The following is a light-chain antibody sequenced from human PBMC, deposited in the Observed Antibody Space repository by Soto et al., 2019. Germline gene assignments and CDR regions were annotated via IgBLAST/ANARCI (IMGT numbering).Light chain of an antibody. Sequence: DIQMTQSPSSLSASVRDRVTITCRASQGISNYLAWYQQKPGKVPKLLIYAASTLQSGVPSRFSGSGSWTDFTLTISSLQPEDVVTYYCQAYDSAPSTFGQGTKVEIK. CDR3: QAYDSAPST. CDR1: QGISNY. J-gene: IGKJ1*01. CDR2: AAS. V-gene: IGKV1-27*01.